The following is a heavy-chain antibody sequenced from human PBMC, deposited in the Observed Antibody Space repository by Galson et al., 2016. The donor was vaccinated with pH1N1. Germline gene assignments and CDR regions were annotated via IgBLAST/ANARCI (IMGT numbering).Heavy chain of an antibody. CDR2: IYYSGHT. Sequence: SESLSLTCSVSGVSISGYYWGWIRQSPGKGLDYVGYIYYSGHTNYSPSLKSRVTMSLDMSKNQFSLKLTSVTAADTAVYFCARSGSRYGSDAFDMWGQGTTVTVSS. V-gene: IGHV4-59*01. CDR3: ARSGSRYGSDAFDM. CDR1: GVSISGYY. D-gene: IGHD5-18*01. J-gene: IGHJ3*02.